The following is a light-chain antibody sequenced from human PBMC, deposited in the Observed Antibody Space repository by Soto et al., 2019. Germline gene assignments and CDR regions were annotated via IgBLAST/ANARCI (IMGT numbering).Light chain of an antibody. CDR3: VLYMGSGIPNWV. J-gene: IGLJ3*02. CDR2: GTN. Sequence: QTVVTQEPSFSVSPGGTVTLTCGLSSGSVSTSYYPSWYQQTPGQAPRTLIYGTNTRSSGVPDRFSGSILGNKAALTITGAQADDESDYYCVLYMGSGIPNWVFGGGTKLTVL. CDR1: SGSVSTSYY. V-gene: IGLV8-61*01.